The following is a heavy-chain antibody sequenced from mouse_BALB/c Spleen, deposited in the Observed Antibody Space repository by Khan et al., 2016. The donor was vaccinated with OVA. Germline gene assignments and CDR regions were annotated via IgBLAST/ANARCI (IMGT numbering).Heavy chain of an antibody. J-gene: IGHJ4*01. CDR1: AYSFTSYY. CDR2: IDPFNGGT. CDR3: ARRTLDY. Sequence: VQLKESGPELMKPGASVKISCKASAYSFTSYYMHWVKQSLGKSLEWIGCIDPFNGGTTYNQKFKGKATLTVDKSSSTAYMHLSALTCEDSAVYYCARRTLDYWGQGTSVTVSS. V-gene: IGHV1S135*01.